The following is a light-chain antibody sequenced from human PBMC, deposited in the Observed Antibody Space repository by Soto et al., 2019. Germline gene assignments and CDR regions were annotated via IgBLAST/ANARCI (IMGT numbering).Light chain of an antibody. J-gene: IGKJ1*01. CDR1: QSISSY. Sequence: DIQMTQSPSTLSASVGDRVTITCRASQSISSYLAWYQQKPGKAPKLLISKASRLESGVPSRFSGSGSGTEFHLTITSLQPDDFATDLCQPYTTCPTWTFGQGTKVDIK. CDR2: KAS. CDR3: QPYTTCPTWT. V-gene: IGKV1-5*03.